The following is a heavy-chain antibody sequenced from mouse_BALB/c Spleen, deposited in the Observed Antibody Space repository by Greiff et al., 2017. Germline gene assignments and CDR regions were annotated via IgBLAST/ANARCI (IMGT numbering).Heavy chain of an antibody. CDR2: ISDGGSYT. V-gene: IGHV5-4*02. D-gene: IGHD4-1*01. CDR3: EREVTGTKWYFDV. CDR1: GFTFSDYY. Sequence: EVQVVESGGGLVKPGGSLKLSCAASGFTFSDYYMYWVRQTPEKRLEWVATISDGGSYTYYPDSVKGRFTISRDNAKNNLYLQMSSLKYEDTAMYDSEREVTGTKWYFDVGGAGTTVTGAS. J-gene: IGHJ1*01.